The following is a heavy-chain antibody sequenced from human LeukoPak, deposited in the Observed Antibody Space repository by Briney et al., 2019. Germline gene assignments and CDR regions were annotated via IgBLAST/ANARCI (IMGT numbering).Heavy chain of an antibody. V-gene: IGHV4-39*01. J-gene: IGHJ4*02. CDR3: ARQKNGVALFYFDK. Sequence: SETLSLTCTVSGGSVSSSRYYWGWIRQPPGKGLEWIGCVYYSGGTYYNPSLRSRVTISVDTSRSQFSLRLSSVTAADTAVYYCARQKNGVALFYFDKWGQGSLVTVSS. D-gene: IGHD3-3*01. CDR1: GGSVSSSRYY. CDR2: VYYSGGT.